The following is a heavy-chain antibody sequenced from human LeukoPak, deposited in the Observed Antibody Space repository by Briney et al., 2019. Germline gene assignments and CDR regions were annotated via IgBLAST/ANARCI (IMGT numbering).Heavy chain of an antibody. V-gene: IGHV3-21*01. Sequence: PGGSLRLSCAASRFTFSSYSMNWVRQAPGKGLEWVSSISSSSSYIYYADSVKGRFTISRDNAKNSLFLQMNSLRAEDTGVYFCARGQTLTFWGQGTLVTASS. CDR3: ARGQTLTF. CDR2: ISSSSSYI. CDR1: RFTFSSYS. J-gene: IGHJ4*02.